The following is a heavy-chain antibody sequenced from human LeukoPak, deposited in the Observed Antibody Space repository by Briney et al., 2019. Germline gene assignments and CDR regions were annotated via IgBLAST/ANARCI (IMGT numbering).Heavy chain of an antibody. J-gene: IGHJ4*02. D-gene: IGHD2-2*01. CDR1: GFTFSSYW. V-gene: IGHV3-74*01. CDR2: INSDGSST. CDR3: ASLYCTHTTCYYFDY. Sequence: PGGSLRLSCAASGFTFSSYWMHWVRQAPGKGLVWVSRINSDGSSTTYADSVKGRFTISRDDARNSLYLQMNSLRAEDTAVYYCASLYCTHTTCYYFDYWGQGTLVSVSS.